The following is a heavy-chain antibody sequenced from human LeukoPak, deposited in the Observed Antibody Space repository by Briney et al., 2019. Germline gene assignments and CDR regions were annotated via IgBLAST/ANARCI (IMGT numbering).Heavy chain of an antibody. CDR2: ISGSGGST. Sequence: PGGSLRLSCAASGFTFSSYAMSWVRQAPGKGLEWVSAISGSGGSTYYADSVKGRFTISRDNSKNTLYLQMNSLRAEDTAVYYCARGVDNHDILTGGMDVWGKGTTVTISS. V-gene: IGHV3-23*01. CDR3: ARGVDNHDILTGGMDV. D-gene: IGHD3-9*01. CDR1: GFTFSSYA. J-gene: IGHJ6*04.